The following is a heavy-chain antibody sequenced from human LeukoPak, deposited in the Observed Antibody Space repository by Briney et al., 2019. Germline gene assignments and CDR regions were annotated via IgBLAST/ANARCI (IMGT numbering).Heavy chain of an antibody. J-gene: IGHJ5*02. CDR3: ASVRYSSSWYKGRNWFDP. V-gene: IGHV1-18*01. CDR2: ISAYNGNT. D-gene: IGHD6-13*01. Sequence: GASVKVSCKASGYTFTTYAISWVRQAPGQGLEWMGWISAYNGNTNYAQKLQGRVTMTTDTSTSTAYMELRSLRSDDTAVYYCASVRYSSSWYKGRNWFDPWGQGTLVTVSS. CDR1: GYTFTTYA.